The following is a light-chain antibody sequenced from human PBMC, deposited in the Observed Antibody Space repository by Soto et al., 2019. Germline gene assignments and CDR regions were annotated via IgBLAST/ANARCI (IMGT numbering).Light chain of an antibody. CDR2: WAS. V-gene: IGKV4-1*01. CDR3: QQYYSIPRT. J-gene: IGKJ1*01. CDR1: QSVLYSSDNKNY. Sequence: DIVMTQSPDSLAVSLGERATINCKSSQSVLYSSDNKNYLAWYQQKPGQSPKLLIYWASTRESGVPDRFSGSGSGTDFTLTISSLQAEDVAVYYGQQYYSIPRTFGQGTKVEIK.